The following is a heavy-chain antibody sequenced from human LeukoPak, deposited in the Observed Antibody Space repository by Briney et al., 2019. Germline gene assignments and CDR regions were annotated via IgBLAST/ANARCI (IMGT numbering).Heavy chain of an antibody. V-gene: IGHV3-23*01. CDR1: GFTFSSYG. CDR3: AKDVRSSSPRGYFDY. J-gene: IGHJ4*02. D-gene: IGHD6-13*01. Sequence: GGSLRLSCAGSGFTFSSYGMSWVRQAPGKGLEWVSAISGSGGSTYYADSVKGRFTISRDNSKNTLYLQMNSLRAEDTAVYYCAKDVRSSSPRGYFDYWGQGTLVTVSS. CDR2: ISGSGGST.